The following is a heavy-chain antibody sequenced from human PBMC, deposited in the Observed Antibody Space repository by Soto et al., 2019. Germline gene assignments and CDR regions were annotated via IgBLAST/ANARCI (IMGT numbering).Heavy chain of an antibody. V-gene: IGHV4-31*03. CDR1: GGSISSGGYC. CDR2: IYYSGST. J-gene: IGHJ6*02. Sequence: PSETLCLTCTVSGGSISSGGYCWSWIRQHPGKGLEWIGYIYYSGSTYYNPSLKSRVTISVDTSKNQFSLKLSSVTAADTAVYYCARSLYDFRSGYYRYYYYGMDVWGQGTTVTVSS. CDR3: ARSLYDFRSGYYRYYYYGMDV. D-gene: IGHD3-3*01.